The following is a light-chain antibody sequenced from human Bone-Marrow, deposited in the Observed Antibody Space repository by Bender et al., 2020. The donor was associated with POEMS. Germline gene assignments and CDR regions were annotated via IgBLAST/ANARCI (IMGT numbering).Light chain of an antibody. J-gene: IGLJ1*01. CDR1: SNDIGSYNF. CDR3: SSYTSSSTYV. V-gene: IGLV2-14*02. Sequence: QSALTQPASVSGSPGQSITISCTGTSNDIGSYNFVSWYQHHPGKAPKLMIFEVNKRPSGVSNRFSGSKSGNTASLTISGLQAEDEADYYCSSYTSSSTYVFGTGTKVTVL. CDR2: EVN.